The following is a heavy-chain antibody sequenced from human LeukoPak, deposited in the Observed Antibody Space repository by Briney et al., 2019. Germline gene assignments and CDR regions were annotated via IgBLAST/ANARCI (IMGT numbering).Heavy chain of an antibody. J-gene: IGHJ3*02. Sequence: GGALRLSCAASGFTFSDYYMSWIRQAPGKGLEWGSYISSSGSTIYYADSVKGRFTISRDNAKNSLYLQMNSLRAEDAAVYYCARVAYDYVWGSYRYTNAFDIWGQGTMVTVSS. D-gene: IGHD3-16*02. V-gene: IGHV3-11*04. CDR2: ISSSGSTI. CDR3: ARVAYDYVWGSYRYTNAFDI. CDR1: GFTFSDYY.